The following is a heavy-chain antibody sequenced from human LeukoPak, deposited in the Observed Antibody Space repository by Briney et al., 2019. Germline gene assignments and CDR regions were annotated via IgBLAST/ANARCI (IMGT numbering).Heavy chain of an antibody. CDR2: IYYSGST. Sequence: PSETLSLTCAVSGYSISSGYYWSWIRQPPGKGLEWIGYIYYSGSTNYNPSLKSRVTISVDTSKNQFSLKLSSVTAADTAVYYCERADLRINHAFDIWGQGTMVTVYS. V-gene: IGHV4-61*01. CDR1: GYSISSGYY. CDR3: ERADLRINHAFDI. D-gene: IGHD1-14*01. J-gene: IGHJ3*02.